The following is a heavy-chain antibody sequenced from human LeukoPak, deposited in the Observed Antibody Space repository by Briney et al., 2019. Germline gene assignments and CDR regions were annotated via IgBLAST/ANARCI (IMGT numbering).Heavy chain of an antibody. CDR2: INPNSGGT. CDR3: AREEGIYGSGSYCLDY. V-gene: IGHV1-2*04. D-gene: IGHD3-10*01. J-gene: IGHJ4*02. Sequence: ASVKVSCKASGYTFTGYYMHWVRQAPGQGLEWMGWINPNSGGTNYALKFQGWVTMTRDTSISTAYMELSRLRSDDTAVYYCAREEGIYGSGSYCLDYWGQGTLVTVSS. CDR1: GYTFTGYY.